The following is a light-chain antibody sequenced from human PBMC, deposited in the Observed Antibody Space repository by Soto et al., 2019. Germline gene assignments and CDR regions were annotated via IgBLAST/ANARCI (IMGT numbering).Light chain of an antibody. Sequence: EIVLTQSPGTLSLSPGERATLSCRASQSVSDSYLAWYQQKPGQAPRLLIYASSRATGIPDRFSGSGSGTDFTLTISRLEREDFAVYYCQHYGTSALFGPGTKVDIK. V-gene: IGKV3-20*01. J-gene: IGKJ3*01. CDR2: AS. CDR3: QHYGTSAL. CDR1: QSVSDSY.